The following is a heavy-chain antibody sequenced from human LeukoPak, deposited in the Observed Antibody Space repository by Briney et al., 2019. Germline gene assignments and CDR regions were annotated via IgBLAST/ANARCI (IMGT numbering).Heavy chain of an antibody. CDR2: IYYGGST. D-gene: IGHD2-2*02. CDR3: ARQDIVVVPAAINY. V-gene: IGHV4-39*01. J-gene: IGHJ4*02. CDR1: GGSICISSYY. Sequence: PSETLSLTSAVSGGSICISSYYWGCIRQPPGKGREWIGSIYYGGSTYYNPSLRYQVTISVDTSKNQFSLKLSSVTAADTAVFYCARQDIVVVPAAINYWGQGTLVTVSS.